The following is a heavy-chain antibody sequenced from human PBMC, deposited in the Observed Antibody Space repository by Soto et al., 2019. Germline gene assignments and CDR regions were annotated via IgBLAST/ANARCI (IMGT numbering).Heavy chain of an antibody. J-gene: IGHJ6*02. V-gene: IGHV4-39*01. D-gene: IGHD2-21*02. CDR3: ARLNCGGDCYTPTYYYYGMDV. CDR1: GGSISSSSYY. CDR2: IYYSGST. Sequence: SETLSLTCTVSGGSISSSSYYWGWIRQPPGKGLEWIGSIYYSGSTYYNPSLKSRVTISVDTSKNQFSLKLSSVTAADTAVYYCARLNCGGDCYTPTYYYYGMDVWGQGTTVTVSS.